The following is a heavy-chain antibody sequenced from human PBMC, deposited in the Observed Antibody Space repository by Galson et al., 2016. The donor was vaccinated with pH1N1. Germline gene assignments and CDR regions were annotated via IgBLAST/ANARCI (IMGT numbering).Heavy chain of an antibody. CDR2: IIPIFNTA. D-gene: IGHD3-22*01. Sequence: SVKVDCKASGGTFGSYGINWVRQAPGQGLEWMGGIIPIFNTAKYAQNFQGRVTTTADESTTTAYMELSSLRSEDTAVYYCAREDYYDTDLSDWYFDLWGRGTLLTVSS. V-gene: IGHV1-69*13. J-gene: IGHJ2*01. CDR1: GGTFGSYG. CDR3: AREDYYDTDLSDWYFDL.